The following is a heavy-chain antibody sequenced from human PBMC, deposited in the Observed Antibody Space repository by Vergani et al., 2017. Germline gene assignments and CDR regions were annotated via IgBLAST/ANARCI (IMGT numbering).Heavy chain of an antibody. V-gene: IGHV3-9*02. CDR1: GFTSAGYA. D-gene: IGHD6-6*01. J-gene: IGHJ5*02. CDR3: AKDLGTSSRGGWFDP. Sequence: EVQLEESGGGLVLPGRSLRLSCVASGFTSAGYAMHWVRQAPGKGLEWVSGISWNSNSIGYADSVKGRFTIYRDNAKNSLYLQMNSLRAEDTALDYCAKDLGTSSRGGWFDPWGQGTLVTVSS. CDR2: ISWNSNSI.